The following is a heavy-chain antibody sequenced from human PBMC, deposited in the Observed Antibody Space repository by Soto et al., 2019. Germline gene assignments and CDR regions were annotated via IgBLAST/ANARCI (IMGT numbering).Heavy chain of an antibody. Sequence: SVKVSCKASGFTFTSSAVQWVRQARGQRLEWIGWIVVGSGNTNYAQKFQERVTVTRDMSTSTAYMELSSLRSEDTAVYYCAAMKVVVAATRLHYYGMDVWGQGTTVTVSS. V-gene: IGHV1-58*01. CDR1: GFTFTSSA. CDR3: AAMKVVVAATRLHYYGMDV. D-gene: IGHD2-15*01. CDR2: IVVGSGNT. J-gene: IGHJ6*02.